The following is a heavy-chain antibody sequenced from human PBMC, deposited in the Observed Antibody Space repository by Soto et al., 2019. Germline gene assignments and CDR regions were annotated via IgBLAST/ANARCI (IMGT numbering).Heavy chain of an antibody. CDR2: IKYSGTT. V-gene: IGHV4-39*07. J-gene: IGHJ5*02. CDR1: GGSISRSRCH. CDR3: ARGPPSGFWFDP. Sequence: SETLSLTCTVAGGSISRSRCHWGWIRQPPGKGLEWIASIKYSGTTFYNPSLKSRVTLSVDTSKNQFSLKLSSVTAADTAVYYCARGPPSGFWFDPWGQGTLVTVS.